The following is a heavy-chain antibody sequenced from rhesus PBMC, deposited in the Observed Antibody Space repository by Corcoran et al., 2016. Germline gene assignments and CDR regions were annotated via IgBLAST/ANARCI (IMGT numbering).Heavy chain of an antibody. CDR2: NRRKAQGGTA. V-gene: IGHV3-184*01. J-gene: IGHJ4*01. Sequence: EVHLVESGGGLVQPGGSLRLSCAASGFTFSDYHISWVRQAPGKGLEGVAVNRRKAQGGTADYAASVNGRFTVSRDDSKSTAFLQMSSLKMEDTAVYYCTKEDYWGQGVLVTVSS. CDR1: GFTFSDYH. CDR3: TKEDY.